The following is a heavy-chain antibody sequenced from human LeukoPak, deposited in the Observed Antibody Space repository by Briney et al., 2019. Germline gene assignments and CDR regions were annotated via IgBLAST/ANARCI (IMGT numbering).Heavy chain of an antibody. D-gene: IGHD6-13*01. CDR1: GFTFSSYA. J-gene: IGHJ4*02. CDR3: ARGNIVTAAGAFDY. CDR2: ISSSSSII. Sequence: GGSLRLSCAASGFTFSSYAMSWVRQAPGKGLEWVSYISSSSSIIYYADSVKGRFTISRDNARNSLYLQMNSLRAEDTAVYYCARGNIVTAAGAFDYWGQGTLVTVSS. V-gene: IGHV3-48*01.